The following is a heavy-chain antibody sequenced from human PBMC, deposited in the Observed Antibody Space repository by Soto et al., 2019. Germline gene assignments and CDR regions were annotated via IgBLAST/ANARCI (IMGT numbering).Heavy chain of an antibody. J-gene: IGHJ3*02. CDR1: GFSFNTYA. Sequence: GGSLRLSCAAAGFSFNTYAMHWVRQSPGKGLEWVSGISWNSGSIGYADSVKGRFTISRDNAKNSLYLQMNSLRAEDTALYYCAKILRMATDAFDIWGQGTMVTVSS. V-gene: IGHV3-9*01. CDR2: ISWNSGSI. D-gene: IGHD2-8*01. CDR3: AKILRMATDAFDI.